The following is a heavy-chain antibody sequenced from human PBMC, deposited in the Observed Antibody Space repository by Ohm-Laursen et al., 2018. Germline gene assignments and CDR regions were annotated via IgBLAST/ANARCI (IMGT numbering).Heavy chain of an antibody. CDR2: ISSSSSTI. CDR3: AREGGVGAIDY. Sequence: GSLRLSCAASGFTFSSYHINWVRQAPGKGLEWVSYISSSSSTIYYADSVKGRFTISRDNAKNSLYLQMNSLRAEDTAVYYCAREGGVGAIDYWGQGTLVTVSS. D-gene: IGHD1-26*01. V-gene: IGHV3-48*01. CDR1: GFTFSSYH. J-gene: IGHJ4*02.